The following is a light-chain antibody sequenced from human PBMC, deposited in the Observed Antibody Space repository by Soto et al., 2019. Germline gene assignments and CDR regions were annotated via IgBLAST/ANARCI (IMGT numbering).Light chain of an antibody. CDR1: QSVNSSF. V-gene: IGKV3-20*01. CDR3: QQYGSSPPYT. CDR2: GAS. Sequence: EIVLTQSPGTLSLSPGERATLSCRASQSVNSSFLAWYQQKPGQAPRLLIYGASSRATDIPDRFSGSGSGTDFTLTISRLEPEDFAVYYCQQYGSSPPYTFGQGTILEIK. J-gene: IGKJ2*01.